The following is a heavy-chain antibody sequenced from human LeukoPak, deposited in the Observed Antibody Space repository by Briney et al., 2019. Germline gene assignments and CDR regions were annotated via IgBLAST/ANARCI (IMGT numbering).Heavy chain of an antibody. J-gene: IGHJ4*02. CDR3: AKRDYTAMVNDY. V-gene: IGHV3-23*01. CDR2: ISGSDDGT. D-gene: IGHD5-18*01. Sequence: GGSLRLSCAASGFTFSTYAMSWVRQIPGKGLEWVSAISGSDDGTYYADSVKGRFTISRDNSKNTLYLQMNSLRAEDTAVYYCAKRDYTAMVNDYWGQGTLVTVSS. CDR1: GFTFSTYA.